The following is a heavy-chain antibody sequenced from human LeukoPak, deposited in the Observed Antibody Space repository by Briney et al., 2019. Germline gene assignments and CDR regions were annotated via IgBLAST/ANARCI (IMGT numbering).Heavy chain of an antibody. CDR3: ARNMGGIVAKRGYYYMDV. J-gene: IGHJ6*03. CDR2: IYTGRSA. D-gene: IGHD6-13*01. Sequence: RSETLSLTCTVSGGSISSYYWSWIRQHVGRGLEWIGHIYTGRSANYDPCLKCRVAMAVDTSKNKFSLKLRSVTAAHRAVYYCARNMGGIVAKRGYYYMDVWGKGTTVTVSS. CDR1: GGSISSYY. V-gene: IGHV4-4*07.